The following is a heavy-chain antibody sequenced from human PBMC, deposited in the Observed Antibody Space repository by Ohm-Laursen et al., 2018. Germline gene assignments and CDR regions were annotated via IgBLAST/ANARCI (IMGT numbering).Heavy chain of an antibody. V-gene: IGHV3-74*01. J-gene: IGHJ4*02. CDR2: INSDGSST. Sequence: SLRLSCAASGFTFDDYAMHWVRQAPGKGLVWVSRINSDGSSTSYADSVKGRFTISRDNAKNTLYLQMNSLRAEDTAVYYCARVSAIQLMTYWGQGTLVTVSS. CDR3: ARVSAIQLMTY. CDR1: GFTFDDYA. D-gene: IGHD5-18*01.